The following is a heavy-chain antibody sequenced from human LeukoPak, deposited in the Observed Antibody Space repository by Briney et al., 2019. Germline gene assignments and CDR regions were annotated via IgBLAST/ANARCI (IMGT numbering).Heavy chain of an antibody. J-gene: IGHJ4*02. V-gene: IGHV3-23*01. CDR3: AKAKYYYDSGGENYYFDY. Sequence: GGSLRLSCAASGFTLSSYAMSWVRQAPGKGLEWVSAISGSGGSTYYADSVKGRFTISRDNSKNTLYLQMNSLRAEDTAVYYCAKAKYYYDSGGENYYFDYWGQGTLVTVSS. CDR2: ISGSGGST. CDR1: GFTLSSYA. D-gene: IGHD3-22*01.